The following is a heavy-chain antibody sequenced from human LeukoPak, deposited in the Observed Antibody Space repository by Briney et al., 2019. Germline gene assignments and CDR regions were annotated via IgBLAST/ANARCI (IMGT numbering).Heavy chain of an antibody. CDR2: INPNSGGT. CDR3: ARDLLLWFGEFRMDV. CDR1: GYTFTGYY. D-gene: IGHD3-10*01. J-gene: IGHJ6*03. Sequence: GASVKVSCKASGYTFTGYYMHWVRQAPGQGLEWMGRINPNSGGTNYAQKFQGRVTMTRDMSISTAYMELSRLRSDDTAVYYCARDLLLWFGEFRMDVWGKGTTVTVSS. V-gene: IGHV1-2*06.